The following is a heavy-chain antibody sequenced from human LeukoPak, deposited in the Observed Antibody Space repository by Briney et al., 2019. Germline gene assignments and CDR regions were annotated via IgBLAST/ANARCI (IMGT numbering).Heavy chain of an antibody. CDR2: IYSGGST. J-gene: IGHJ4*02. D-gene: IGHD6-19*01. Sequence: GGSLRLSCAASGFTVSSNYMSWVRQAPGKGLEWVSVIYSGGSTYYADSVKGRFTISRDNSKNTLYLQMNSLRAEDTAVYYCAKDRPYSSGWLPPKHFDYWGQGTLVTVSS. V-gene: IGHV3-53*01. CDR3: AKDRPYSSGWLPPKHFDY. CDR1: GFTVSSNY.